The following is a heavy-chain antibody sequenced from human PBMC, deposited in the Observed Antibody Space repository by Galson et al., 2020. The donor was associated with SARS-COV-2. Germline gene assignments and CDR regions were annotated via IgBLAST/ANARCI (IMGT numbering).Heavy chain of an antibody. CDR1: GYTFANSW. V-gene: IGHV5-51*01. CDR3: ARGRDGYRSPFDY. J-gene: IGHJ4*02. CDR2: IYPGDSDT. D-gene: IGHD5-12*01. Sequence: GESLKISCKGSGYTFANSWIAWVRQMPGKGREWMGNIYPGDSDTRYSPSFRGQVTISAEKSINTAYLQWSSLKASDTAMYYCARGRDGYRSPFDYWGRGSLVTVSS.